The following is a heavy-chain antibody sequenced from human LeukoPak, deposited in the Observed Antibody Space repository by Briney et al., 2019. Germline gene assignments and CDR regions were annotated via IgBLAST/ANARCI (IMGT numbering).Heavy chain of an antibody. V-gene: IGHV4-59*08. J-gene: IGHJ4*02. CDR3: ARGRPLKAHYDAYYFDY. CDR1: GGSISSYY. Sequence: SETLSLTCTVSGGSISSYYWSWIRQPPGKGLEWIGYIYYSGSTNYNPSLKSRVTISVDTSKNQFSLKLSSVTAADTAVYYCARGRPLKAHYDAYYFDYWGQGTLVTVSS. D-gene: IGHD3-3*01. CDR2: IYYSGST.